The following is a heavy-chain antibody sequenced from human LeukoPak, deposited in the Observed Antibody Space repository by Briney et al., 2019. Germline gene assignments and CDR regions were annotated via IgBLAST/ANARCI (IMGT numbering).Heavy chain of an antibody. V-gene: IGHV1-2*02. CDR1: GYTFTGYY. CDR3: AREAMVRELDY. Sequence: ASVKVSCKASGYTFTGYYMHWVRQAPGQGLEWMGWINPNSGGTNYAQKVQGRVTMTRDTSISTAYMELSRLRSDDTAVYYCAREAMVRELDYWGQGTLVTVPS. CDR2: INPNSGGT. D-gene: IGHD3-10*01. J-gene: IGHJ4*02.